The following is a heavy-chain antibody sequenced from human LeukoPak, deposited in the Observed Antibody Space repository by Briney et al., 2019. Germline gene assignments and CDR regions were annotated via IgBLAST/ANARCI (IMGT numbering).Heavy chain of an antibody. V-gene: IGHV3-21*01. CDR1: GFTFSTYS. J-gene: IGHJ4*02. Sequence: PGGSLRLSCAASGFTFSTYSMNWVRQAPGKGLEWVSSISTSRSYIYYADSVRGRFTISRDNAKNSLYLQMNSLRAEDTAVYYCARDYSSSKGHYFDYWGQGTLVTVSS. CDR2: ISTSRSYI. D-gene: IGHD6-6*01. CDR3: ARDYSSSKGHYFDY.